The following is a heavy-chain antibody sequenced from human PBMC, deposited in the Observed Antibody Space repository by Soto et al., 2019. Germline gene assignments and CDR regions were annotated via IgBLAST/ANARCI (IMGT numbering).Heavy chain of an antibody. J-gene: IGHJ4*02. CDR1: GYTFTSYY. CDR2: INPSGGST. Sequence: EASVKVSCKASGYTFTSYYMHLVRQAPGQGLEWMGIINPSGGSTSYAQKFQGRVTMTRDTSTSTVYMELSSLRSEDTAVYYCARGPVGGYYDSSGYLTNFDYWGQGTLVTVSS. V-gene: IGHV1-46*03. CDR3: ARGPVGGYYDSSGYLTNFDY. D-gene: IGHD3-22*01.